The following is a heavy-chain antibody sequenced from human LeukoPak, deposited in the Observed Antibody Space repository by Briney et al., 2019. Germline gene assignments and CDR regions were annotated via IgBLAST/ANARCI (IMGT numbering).Heavy chain of an antibody. Sequence: PSETLSLTCAVSGYSISSGYYWGWIRQPLGKGLEWIGSIYHSGSTYYNPSLKSRVTISVDTSKNQFSLKLSSVTAADTAVYYCARLYSYYDFWSGYFNWFDPWGQGTLVTVSS. CDR2: IYHSGST. J-gene: IGHJ5*02. V-gene: IGHV4-38-2*01. CDR3: ARLYSYYDFWSGYFNWFDP. CDR1: GYSISSGYY. D-gene: IGHD3-3*01.